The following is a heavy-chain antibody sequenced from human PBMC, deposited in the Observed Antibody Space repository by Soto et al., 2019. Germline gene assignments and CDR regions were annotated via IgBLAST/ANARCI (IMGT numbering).Heavy chain of an antibody. CDR3: ARSPSMTTVSLDY. J-gene: IGHJ4*02. Sequence: EVQLVESGGGLVKPGGSLRLSCAASGFTFSSYSMNLVRQAPGKGLEWVSSISSSSSYIYYADSVKGRFTISRDNAKKSLYLQMNSLRAEDTAVYYCARSPSMTTVSLDYWGQGTLVTVSS. CDR1: GFTFSSYS. V-gene: IGHV3-21*01. D-gene: IGHD4-17*01. CDR2: ISSSSSYI.